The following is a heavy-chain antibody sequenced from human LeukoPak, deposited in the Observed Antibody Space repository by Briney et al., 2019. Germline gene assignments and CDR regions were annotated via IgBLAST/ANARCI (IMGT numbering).Heavy chain of an antibody. CDR1: GYTFTDYY. V-gene: IGHV1-2*02. CDR2: INVNRGGT. D-gene: IGHD2-15*01. CDR3: ARELDGGFFDH. J-gene: IGHJ4*02. Sequence: ASLRASCKASGYTFTDYYMHWVRQAPGQGLEWMGWINVNRGGTNYAQRFQGRVTMTRDTSTSTVYMELSSLRSEDTAVYYCARELDGGFFDHWGQGTLVTVSS.